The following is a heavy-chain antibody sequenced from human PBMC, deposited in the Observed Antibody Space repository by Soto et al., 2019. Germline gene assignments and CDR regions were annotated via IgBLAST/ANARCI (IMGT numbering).Heavy chain of an antibody. J-gene: IGHJ4*02. Sequence: EVQILESGGDLVQPGGSLRLSCAASGFTLSSYAMSWVRQAPGKGLEWVSGISGSGGSTYYADSVKGRFSISRDNSKNTLYLQMNSLRAEDTAIYYCARVRGYIVVVPAARTYFDYWGQGILVLVSS. V-gene: IGHV3-23*01. CDR3: ARVRGYIVVVPAARTYFDY. D-gene: IGHD2-2*01. CDR1: GFTLSSYA. CDR2: ISGSGGST.